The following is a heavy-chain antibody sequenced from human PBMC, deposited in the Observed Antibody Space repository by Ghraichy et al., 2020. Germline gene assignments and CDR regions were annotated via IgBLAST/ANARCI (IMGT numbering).Heavy chain of an antibody. Sequence: GESLNISCAASGFTFSSYSMNWVRQAPGKGLEWVSSISSSSSYIYYADSVKGRFTISRDNAKNSLYLQMNSLRAEDTAVYYCARPYGDYAQYYYYYYGMDVWGQGTTVTVSS. CDR2: ISSSSSYI. V-gene: IGHV3-21*01. CDR3: ARPYGDYAQYYYYYYGMDV. D-gene: IGHD4-17*01. CDR1: GFTFSSYS. J-gene: IGHJ6*02.